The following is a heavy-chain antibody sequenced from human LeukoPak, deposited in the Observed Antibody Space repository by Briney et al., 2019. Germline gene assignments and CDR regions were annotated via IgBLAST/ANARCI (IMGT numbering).Heavy chain of an antibody. V-gene: IGHV4-59*01. J-gene: IGHJ3*02. CDR2: IYHSGST. Sequence: SETLSLTCTVSGGSLSTYYWSWIRQPPGKGLEWLGFIYHSGSTTYNPSLRSRVTISLDTSKNQISLNLSSVTAADTAVYYCARDSALLWFGEPRGDAFDIWGQGTMVTVSS. CDR3: ARDSALLWFGEPRGDAFDI. D-gene: IGHD3-10*01. CDR1: GGSLSTYY.